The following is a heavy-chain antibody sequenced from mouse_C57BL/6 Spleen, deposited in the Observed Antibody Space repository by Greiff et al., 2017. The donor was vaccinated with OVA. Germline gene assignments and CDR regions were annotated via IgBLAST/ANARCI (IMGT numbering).Heavy chain of an antibody. CDR1: GYAFSSSW. CDR2: IYPGDGDT. V-gene: IGHV1-82*01. J-gene: IGHJ2*01. CDR3: ARGDGYYVPFDY. Sequence: VQLQQSGPELVKPGASVKISCKASGYAFSSSWMNWVKQRPGKGLEWIGRIYPGDGDTNYNGKFKGKATLTADKSSSTAYMQLSSLTSADSAVYFCARGDGYYVPFDYWGQGTTLTVSS. D-gene: IGHD2-3*01.